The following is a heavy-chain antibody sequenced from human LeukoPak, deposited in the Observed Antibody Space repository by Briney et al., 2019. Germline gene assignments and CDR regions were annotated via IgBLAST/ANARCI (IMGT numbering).Heavy chain of an antibody. Sequence: SVKVSCKASGGTFSSYTISWVRQAPGQGLEWMGRIIPILGIANYAQKFQGRVTITADKSTSAAYMELSSLRSEDTAVYYCARSYGEYSSSPFDYWGQGTLVTVSS. CDR1: GGTFSSYT. CDR3: ARSYGEYSSSPFDY. J-gene: IGHJ4*02. V-gene: IGHV1-69*02. D-gene: IGHD6-6*01. CDR2: IIPILGIA.